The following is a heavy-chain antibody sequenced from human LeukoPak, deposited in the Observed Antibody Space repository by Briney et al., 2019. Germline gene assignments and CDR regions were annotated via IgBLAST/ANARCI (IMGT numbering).Heavy chain of an antibody. J-gene: IGHJ4*02. D-gene: IGHD3-22*01. Sequence: GGSLRLSCPPSGFNFETYSMYWVRQAPGKGLEWLSYINSAGNLIYYADSVKGRFTVSRDNTRKSLSLEMNTLSVEDTAIYYCARDHLGYSFDYWGQGTLVTVSS. CDR3: ARDHLGYSFDY. CDR1: GFNFETYS. V-gene: IGHV3-48*04. CDR2: INSAGNLI.